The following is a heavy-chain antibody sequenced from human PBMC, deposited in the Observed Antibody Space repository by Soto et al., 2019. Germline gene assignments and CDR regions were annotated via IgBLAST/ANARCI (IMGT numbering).Heavy chain of an antibody. CDR3: ARVAVAARPRWYNWFDP. CDR2: MNPNSGET. J-gene: IGHJ5*02. Sequence: QEQLVQSGAEVKKPGASVKVSCKTSGYTFTDYDINWVRQATGQGLEWIGWMNPNSGETGYAHKFQGRVTMTRSPSLNTAYLVLTSLRSEDTAVYYCARVAVAARPRWYNWFDPWGQGTLVTVSS. V-gene: IGHV1-8*01. CDR1: GYTFTDYD. D-gene: IGHD2-15*01.